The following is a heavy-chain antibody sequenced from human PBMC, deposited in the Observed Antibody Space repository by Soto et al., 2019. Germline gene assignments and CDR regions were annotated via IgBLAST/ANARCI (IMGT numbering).Heavy chain of an antibody. V-gene: IGHV5-10-1*01. CDR2: IDPSDSYT. J-gene: IGHJ4*02. D-gene: IGHD6-13*01. Sequence: PGESLKISCKGSGYSFTSYWISWVRQMPGKGLEWMGRIDPSDSYTNYSPSFQGHVTISADKSISTAYLQWSSLKASDTAMYYCARSSGLYSSSQYYFDYRGQGTLVTVSS. CDR1: GYSFTSYW. CDR3: ARSSGLYSSSQYYFDY.